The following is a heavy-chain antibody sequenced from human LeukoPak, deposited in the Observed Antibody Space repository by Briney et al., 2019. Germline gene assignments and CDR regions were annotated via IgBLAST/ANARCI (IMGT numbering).Heavy chain of an antibody. Sequence: SETLSLTCTVSGGSISSYYWSWIRQPPGKGLEWIGYIYYSGSTNYNPSLKSRVTISVDTSKNQFSLKLSSVTAADTAVYYCARGYFDWLYPLDYWGQGTLVTVSS. V-gene: IGHV4-59*01. CDR2: IYYSGST. J-gene: IGHJ4*02. D-gene: IGHD3-9*01. CDR3: ARGYFDWLYPLDY. CDR1: GGSISSYY.